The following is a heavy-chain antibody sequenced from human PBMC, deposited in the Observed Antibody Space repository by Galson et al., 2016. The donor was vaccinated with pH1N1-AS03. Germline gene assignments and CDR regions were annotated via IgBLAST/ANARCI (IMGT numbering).Heavy chain of an antibody. CDR3: ARSSYDILTNPLY. Sequence: GLEWVGRIKSKPDGETTDYGAPVRGRFSISRDSAKNSLFLQMNSLRVEDTAVYYCARSSYDILTNPLYWGQGVPVTVSS. J-gene: IGHJ4*02. V-gene: IGHV3-15*07. CDR2: IKSKPDGETT. D-gene: IGHD3-9*01.